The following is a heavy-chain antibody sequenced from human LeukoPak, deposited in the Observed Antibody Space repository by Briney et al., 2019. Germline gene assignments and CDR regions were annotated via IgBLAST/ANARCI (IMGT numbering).Heavy chain of an antibody. CDR2: ISSSGSTI. D-gene: IGHD4-23*01. Sequence: GGSLRLSCAASGXTFSSYEMNWVRQAPGKGLEWVSYISSSGSTIYYADSVKGRFTISRDNAKNSLYLQMNSLRAEDTAVYYCARAEYGGNSHWGQGTLVTVSS. CDR1: GXTFSSYE. CDR3: ARAEYGGNSH. V-gene: IGHV3-48*03. J-gene: IGHJ4*02.